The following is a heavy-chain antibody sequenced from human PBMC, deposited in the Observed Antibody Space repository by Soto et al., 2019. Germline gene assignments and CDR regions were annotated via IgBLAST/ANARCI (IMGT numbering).Heavy chain of an antibody. Sequence: ASVKVSCKASGYTFTSYAMHWVRQAPGQRLEWMGWINAGNGNTKYSQKFQGRVTITRDTSASTAYMELSSLRSEDTAVYYCARVADIVVVPAANYAFDIWGQGTMVTVSS. CDR1: GYTFTSYA. V-gene: IGHV1-3*01. CDR2: INAGNGNT. D-gene: IGHD2-2*01. J-gene: IGHJ3*02. CDR3: ARVADIVVVPAANYAFDI.